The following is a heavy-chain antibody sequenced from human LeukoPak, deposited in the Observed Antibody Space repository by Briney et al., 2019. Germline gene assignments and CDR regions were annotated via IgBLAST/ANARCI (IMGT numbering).Heavy chain of an antibody. V-gene: IGHV3-48*01. D-gene: IGHD4-17*01. CDR2: ISGSGYTI. J-gene: IGHJ4*02. Sequence: GGSLRLTCAASGFTFSAYNMNWVRQAPGKGLEGVSYISGSGYTIYYADSVKGRFTISRDNSKNTLYLQMNSLRAEDTAVYYCAKDYGDFIDYWGQGTLVTVSS. CDR3: AKDYGDFIDY. CDR1: GFTFSAYN.